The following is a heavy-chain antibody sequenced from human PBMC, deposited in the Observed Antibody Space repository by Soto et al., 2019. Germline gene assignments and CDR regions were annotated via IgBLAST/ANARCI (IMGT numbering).Heavy chain of an antibody. CDR1: GGTFSSYA. D-gene: IGHD2-15*01. V-gene: IGHV1-3*01. CDR3: ASPGPYCSGGSCYGY. CDR2: INASYGNT. Sequence: ASVKVSCKASGGTFSSYAISWVRQAPGQRLEWMGWINASYGNTKYSQKFQGRVTITRDTSASTAYMELSSLRSEDTAVYYCASPGPYCSGGSCYGYWGQGTLVTVSS. J-gene: IGHJ4*02.